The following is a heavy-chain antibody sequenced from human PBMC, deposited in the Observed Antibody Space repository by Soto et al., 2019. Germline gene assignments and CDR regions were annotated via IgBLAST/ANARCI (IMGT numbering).Heavy chain of an antibody. J-gene: IGHJ5*02. D-gene: IGHD3-22*01. Sequence: QVQLVQSGAEVKKPGSSVKVSCKASGDTFSSDSLNWVRQAPGQGLEWRGGIIPIYGSATYAQQFQGRVTITADEPTSTAYLEVGNVKISVTAIYYWATELLNRGYGLAYFGPWCQGTPITFSS. CDR1: GDTFSSDS. V-gene: IGHV1-69*01. CDR2: IIPIYGSA. CDR3: ATELLNRGYGLAYFGP.